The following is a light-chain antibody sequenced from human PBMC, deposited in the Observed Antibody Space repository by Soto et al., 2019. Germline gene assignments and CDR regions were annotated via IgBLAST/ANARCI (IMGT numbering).Light chain of an antibody. CDR3: QQFDSSVT. CDR1: QSLSSTF. Sequence: EIVLTQSPGSLSLSPGERATLSCRASQSLSSTFFAWYQQRPGQAPRLLMYGASSRAAGIPERFSGSGSGTDFTLTISKLEPEDFAVYDCQQFDSSVTFGQGTKVEIK. CDR2: GAS. J-gene: IGKJ1*01. V-gene: IGKV3-20*01.